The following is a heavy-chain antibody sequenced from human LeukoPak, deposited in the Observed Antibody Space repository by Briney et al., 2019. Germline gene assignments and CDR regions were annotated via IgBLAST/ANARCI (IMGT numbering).Heavy chain of an antibody. V-gene: IGHV4-4*07. Sequence: SETLSLTCTVSGGSISSYYWSWIRQPAGKGLEWIGRIYTSGSINYNPSLKSRVTMSVDTSKDQFSLKLSSVTAADTAVYYCASDSRDTGYDYWGQGTLVTVSS. D-gene: IGHD7-27*01. J-gene: IGHJ4*02. CDR3: ASDSRDTGYDY. CDR2: IYTSGSI. CDR1: GGSISSYY.